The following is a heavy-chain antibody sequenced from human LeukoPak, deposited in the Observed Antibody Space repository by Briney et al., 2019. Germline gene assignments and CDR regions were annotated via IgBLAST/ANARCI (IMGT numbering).Heavy chain of an antibody. V-gene: IGHV1-2*02. CDR1: GYTFTGYY. CDR3: ARVSTLSYYYGSGSANWFDP. Sequence: VASVKVSCKASGYTFTGYYMHWVRQAPGQGLEWMGWINPNSGGTNYAQKFQGRVTMTRDTSISTAYMELSRLGSDDTAVYYCARVSTLSYYYGSGSANWFDPWGQGTLVTVSS. D-gene: IGHD3-10*01. CDR2: INPNSGGT. J-gene: IGHJ5*02.